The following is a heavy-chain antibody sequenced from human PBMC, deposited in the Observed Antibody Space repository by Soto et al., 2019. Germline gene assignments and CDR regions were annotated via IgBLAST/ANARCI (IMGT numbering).Heavy chain of an antibody. CDR1: GGSFSGYY. D-gene: IGHD3-10*01. CDR3: ARALSTMVRGVRYYFDY. CDR2: INHSGST. J-gene: IGHJ4*02. Sequence: QVQLQQWGAGLLKPSETLSLTCAVYGGSFSGYYWSWIRQPPGKGLEWIGEINHSGSTNYNPSLKSRLTISVDTSKTQFSLKLSSVTAADTAVYYCARALSTMVRGVRYYFDYWGQGTLVTVSS. V-gene: IGHV4-34*01.